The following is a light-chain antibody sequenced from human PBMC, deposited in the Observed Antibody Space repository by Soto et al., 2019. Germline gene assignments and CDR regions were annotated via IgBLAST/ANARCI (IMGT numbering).Light chain of an antibody. CDR2: DAS. J-gene: IGKJ2*01. CDR3: QEYDTLLPYT. CDR1: QDISNY. V-gene: IGKV1-33*01. Sequence: DLQMTQSPSSLSASVGDRVTITCQASQDISNYLNWYQQKPGKAPKLLIYDASNLETGVPSRFSGSGSGTDFTFTISSLQPEDIATYYCQEYDTLLPYTFGQGTKLEIK.